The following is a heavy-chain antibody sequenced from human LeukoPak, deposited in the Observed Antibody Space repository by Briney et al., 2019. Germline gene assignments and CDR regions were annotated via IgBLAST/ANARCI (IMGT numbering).Heavy chain of an antibody. CDR3: ARSGYFDWHPYYFDY. J-gene: IGHJ4*02. CDR2: IYTSGST. D-gene: IGHD3-9*01. CDR1: GGSISSGSYY. V-gene: IGHV4-61*02. Sequence: SETLSLTCTVSGGSISSGSYYWSWIRQPAGKGLEWIGRIYTSGSTNYNPSLKSRVTISVDTSKNQFSLKLSSVTAADTAVYYCARSGYFDWHPYYFDYWGQGTLATVSS.